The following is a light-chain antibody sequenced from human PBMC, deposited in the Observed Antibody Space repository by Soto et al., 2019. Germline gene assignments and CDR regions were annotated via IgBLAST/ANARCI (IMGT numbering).Light chain of an antibody. CDR1: QGVTTN. J-gene: IGKJ5*01. CDR3: QQYNNWPFS. CDR2: DVS. V-gene: IGKV3-15*01. Sequence: EIIMTQSPRTLSVSPGETATLSCRAAQGVTTNFAWYQQKSGQSPRLLIYDVSNRATGVPARFSGSGSETDFTLTISGLRSEDSAVYFCQQYNNWPFSFGQGTRLGI.